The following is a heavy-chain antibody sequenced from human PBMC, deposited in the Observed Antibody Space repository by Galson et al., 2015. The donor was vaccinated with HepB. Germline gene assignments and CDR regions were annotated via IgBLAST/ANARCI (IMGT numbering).Heavy chain of an antibody. CDR2: IIPMFRTA. J-gene: IGHJ4*02. Sequence: SVKVSCKASGDTFSSHAISWVRQAPGHGLEWMGGIIPMFRTANYAQKFQGRVTITADESTTTAYMELSSLTSEDTAVYYCARQYDNSGFYAYWGQGTLVTVSS. CDR3: ARQYDNSGFYAY. D-gene: IGHD3-22*01. V-gene: IGHV1-69*13. CDR1: GDTFSSHA.